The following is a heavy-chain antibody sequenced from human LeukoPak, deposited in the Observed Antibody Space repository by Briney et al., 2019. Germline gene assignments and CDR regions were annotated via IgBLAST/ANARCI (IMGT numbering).Heavy chain of an antibody. V-gene: IGHV4-39*07. CDR1: GGPISSSRYF. CDR2: MYYSGST. Sequence: SETLSLTCSVSGGPISSSRYFWGWIRQPPGKGLEWIGSMYYSGSTYYNPSLKSRVTISVDTSKNQFSLKLSSVTAADTAVYYCARGYGYNDYWGQGTLVTVSS. CDR3: ARGYGYNDY. J-gene: IGHJ4*02. D-gene: IGHD5-24*01.